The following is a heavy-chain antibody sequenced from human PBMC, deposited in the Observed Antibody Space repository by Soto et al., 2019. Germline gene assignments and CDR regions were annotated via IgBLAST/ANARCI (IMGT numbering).Heavy chain of an antibody. CDR3: ARQTYYYGSGSYYKKQYYYYYYMDV. CDR1: GGSISSSSYY. V-gene: IGHV4-39*01. Sequence: PSETLSLTCTVSGGSISSSSYYWGWIRQPPGKGLEWIGSIYYSGSTYYNPSLKSRVTISVDTSKNQFSLKLSSVTAADTAVYYCARQTYYYGSGSYYKKQYYYYYYMDVWGKGTTVNVSS. CDR2: IYYSGST. D-gene: IGHD3-10*01. J-gene: IGHJ6*03.